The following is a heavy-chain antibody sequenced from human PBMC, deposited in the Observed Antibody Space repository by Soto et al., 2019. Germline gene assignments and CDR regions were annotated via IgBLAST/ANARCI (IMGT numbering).Heavy chain of an antibody. CDR2: TYYSGTA. Sequence: QLHLQESGPGLVKPSETLSLTCNVSGGSISTSSNYWGWIRQPPGKGLEWIGSTYYSGTAYYNPSRKSRVTISADTSKNQVSLQPTSLTAADTSGDYCARGRPRRHVYWGQGSLVTVSS. CDR1: GGSISTSSNY. J-gene: IGHJ4*02. V-gene: IGHV4-39*01. CDR3: ARGRPRRHVY.